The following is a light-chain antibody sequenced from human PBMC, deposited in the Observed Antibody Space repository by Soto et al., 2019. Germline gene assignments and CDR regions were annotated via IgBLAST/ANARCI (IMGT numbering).Light chain of an antibody. CDR1: SSDVGGYNY. V-gene: IGLV2-14*01. CDR2: DVS. J-gene: IGLJ1*01. CDR3: SSHTSSSTSYV. Sequence: QSALTQPASVSGSPGQSITISCTGTSSDVGGYNYVSWYQQHPGKAPKLMIYDVSNRPSGVSNRFSGSKSANTASLTISGLQAEDEADYYCSSHTSSSTSYVFGTGTKDTVL.